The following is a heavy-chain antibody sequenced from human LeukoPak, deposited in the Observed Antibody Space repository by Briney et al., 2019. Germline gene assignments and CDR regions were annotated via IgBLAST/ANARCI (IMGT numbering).Heavy chain of an antibody. V-gene: IGHV1-18*04. Sequence: ASVKVSCKASGYTFTSYYMHWVRQAPGQGLEWMGWISAYNGNTNYAQKLQGRVTMTTDASTSTAYMELRSLRSDDTAVYYCARVKYYDILTVYYWGQGTLVTVSS. CDR3: ARVKYYDILTVYY. CDR1: GYTFTSYY. J-gene: IGHJ4*02. D-gene: IGHD3-9*01. CDR2: ISAYNGNT.